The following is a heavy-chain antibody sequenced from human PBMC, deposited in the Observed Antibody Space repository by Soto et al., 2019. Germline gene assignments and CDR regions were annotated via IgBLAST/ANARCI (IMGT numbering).Heavy chain of an antibody. D-gene: IGHD6-13*01. CDR3: ARHVSFDTGYSSSWYYYGMDV. CDR2: IDPSGSYT. V-gene: IGHV5-10-1*01. CDR1: GYRFTSYW. J-gene: IGHJ6*02. Sequence: XASLKISCKGCGYRFTSYWISWVRQMPGKGLEWMGRIDPSGSYTNYSPSFQGHVTISADKSISTAYLQWSSLKASDTAMYYCARHVSFDTGYSSSWYYYGMDVWGQGTTVTASS.